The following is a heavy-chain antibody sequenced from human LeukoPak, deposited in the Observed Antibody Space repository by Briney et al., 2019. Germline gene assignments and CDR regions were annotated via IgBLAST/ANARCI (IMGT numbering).Heavy chain of an antibody. Sequence: GGSLRLSCAASGLTFSSYNMNWVRQAPGKGLEWVSFISSSSNYIYYTDSVKGRFTISRDNAKNSLFLQMNSLRAEDTAVYYCARGTPTTRDFDYWGQGTLVTVSP. CDR3: ARGTPTTRDFDY. CDR2: ISSSSNYI. CDR1: GLTFSSYN. D-gene: IGHD4-11*01. J-gene: IGHJ4*02. V-gene: IGHV3-21*01.